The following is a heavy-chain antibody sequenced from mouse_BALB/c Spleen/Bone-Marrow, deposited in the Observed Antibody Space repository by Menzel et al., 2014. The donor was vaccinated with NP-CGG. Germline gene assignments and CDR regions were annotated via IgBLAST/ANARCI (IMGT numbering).Heavy chain of an antibody. J-gene: IGHJ2*01. V-gene: IGHV4-1*02. D-gene: IGHD1-2*01. CDR3: TRLTYYGLSDY. Sequence: EVQLQQSGGGLVRPGGSLKLSCTASGFDFSRYWMSWVRQAPGKGLQWIGEINPESSTINYTPSLKDKFIISRDNAKNTLYLQMSKVRSEDTALYYCTRLTYYGLSDYWGQGTTLTVSS. CDR1: GFDFSRYW. CDR2: INPESSTI.